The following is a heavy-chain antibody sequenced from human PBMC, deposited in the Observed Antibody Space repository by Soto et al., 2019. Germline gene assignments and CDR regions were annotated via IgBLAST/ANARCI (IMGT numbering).Heavy chain of an antibody. D-gene: IGHD3-3*01. CDR2: IDHSGTT. CDR3: ARERRGGDKVTRIGVINGFDS. J-gene: IGHJ5*01. Sequence: QVQLQESGPGLVKPSQTLSLTCTVSGGSISSGGYFWSWIRQHPGKGLEWIGYIDHSGTTYYNPSLKSRVIISVDTSKTQFSLKLNSVTAADTAVYYCARERRGGDKVTRIGVINGFDSWGQGTLVTVSS. V-gene: IGHV4-31*03. CDR1: GGSISSGGYF.